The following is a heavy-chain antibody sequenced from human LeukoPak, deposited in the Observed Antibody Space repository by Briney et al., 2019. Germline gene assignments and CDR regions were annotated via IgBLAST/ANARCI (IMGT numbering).Heavy chain of an antibody. J-gene: IGHJ6*02. CDR2: IYTSGST. CDR3: AATGPTLLWFGEEYYYGMDV. CDR1: GGSISSYY. V-gene: IGHV4-4*07. D-gene: IGHD3-10*01. Sequence: SETLPLTCTVSGGSISSYYWSWIRQPAGKGLEWIGRIYTSGSTNYNPSLKSRVTMSVDTSKNQFSLKLSSVTAADTAVYYCAATGPTLLWFGEEYYYGMDVWGQGTTVTVSS.